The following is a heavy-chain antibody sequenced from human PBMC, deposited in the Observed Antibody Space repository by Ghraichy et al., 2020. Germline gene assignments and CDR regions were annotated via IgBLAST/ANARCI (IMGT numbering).Heavy chain of an antibody. D-gene: IGHD3-22*01. V-gene: IGHV4-31*03. Sequence: SETLSLTCTVSGGSISSGGYYWSWIRQHPGKGLEWIGYIYYSGSTYYNPSLKSRVTISVDTSKNQFSLKLSSVTAADTAVYYCARDNPTYYYDSSGYFWIDGFDIWGQGTMVTVSS. CDR3: ARDNPTYYYDSSGYFWIDGFDI. CDR1: GGSISSGGYY. J-gene: IGHJ3*02. CDR2: IYYSGST.